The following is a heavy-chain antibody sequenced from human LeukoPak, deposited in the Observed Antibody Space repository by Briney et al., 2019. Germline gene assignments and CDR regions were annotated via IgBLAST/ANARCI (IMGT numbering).Heavy chain of an antibody. D-gene: IGHD2-21*01. Sequence: SETLSLTCDVYNASFGPYYWSWLRQSPGRGLEYIGEVNYRGDGNYNPSLNSRASISIDTSKKQFSLRLTSVTAADTAMYYCARETSLHIFDSWGQGTLVTVPS. CDR2: VNYRGDG. CDR3: ARETSLHIFDS. J-gene: IGHJ4*02. V-gene: IGHV4-34*01. CDR1: NASFGPYY.